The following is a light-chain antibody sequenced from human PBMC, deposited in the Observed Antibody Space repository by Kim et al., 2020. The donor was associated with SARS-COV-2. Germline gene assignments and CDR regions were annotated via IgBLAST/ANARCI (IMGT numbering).Light chain of an antibody. CDR2: EAS. Sequence: GGSDTISCRASQTINSWLAWYQQKPGKAPKLLIYEASGLESGVPSRFSGTESGTEFTLTISSLQPDDSATYYCHQYKSYPYTFGQGTKLEI. J-gene: IGKJ2*01. V-gene: IGKV1-5*01. CDR3: HQYKSYPYT. CDR1: QTINSW.